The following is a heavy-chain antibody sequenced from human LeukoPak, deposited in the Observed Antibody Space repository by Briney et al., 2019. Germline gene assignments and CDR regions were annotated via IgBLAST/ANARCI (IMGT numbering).Heavy chain of an antibody. CDR3: ARNKYYYGLGNYGVPNWFDP. J-gene: IGHJ5*02. V-gene: IGHV1-18*01. CDR2: ISAYNGNT. D-gene: IGHD3-10*01. CDR1: GYTFTNYG. Sequence: ASVKVSCKASGYTFTNYGLSWVRQAPGQGLEWMGRISAYNGNTNYAQKFQGRVTMTTDTSTNTAYMELRSLRSDDTAVYYCARNKYYYGLGNYGVPNWFDPWGQGTLVTVSS.